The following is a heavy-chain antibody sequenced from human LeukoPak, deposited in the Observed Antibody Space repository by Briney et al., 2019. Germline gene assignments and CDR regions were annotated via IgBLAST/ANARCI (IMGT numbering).Heavy chain of an antibody. CDR2: IIPIFGTA. J-gene: IGHJ4*02. CDR3: ARGRGRLLLDLDY. Sequence: SVKVSCKASGGTFSSYAISWVRQATGQGLEWMGGIIPIFGTANYAQKFQGRVTITADESTSTAYMELSSLRSEDTAVYYCARGRGRLLLDLDYWGQGTLVTVSS. CDR1: GGTFSSYA. V-gene: IGHV1-69*13. D-gene: IGHD3-22*01.